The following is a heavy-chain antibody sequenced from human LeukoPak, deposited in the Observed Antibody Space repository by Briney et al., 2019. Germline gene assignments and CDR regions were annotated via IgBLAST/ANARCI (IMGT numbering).Heavy chain of an antibody. CDR3: ASGHCSSTSCYKGFHYYYYYGMDV. CDR1: GGTFSSYA. J-gene: IGHJ6*02. CDR2: IIPILGIA. Sequence: SVNVSCTASGGTFSSYAISWVRQAPGQGLEWMGRIIPILGIANYAQKFQGRVTITADKSTSTAYMELSSLRSEDTAVYYCASGHCSSTSCYKGFHYYYYYGMDVWGQGTTVTVSS. D-gene: IGHD2-2*02. V-gene: IGHV1-69*04.